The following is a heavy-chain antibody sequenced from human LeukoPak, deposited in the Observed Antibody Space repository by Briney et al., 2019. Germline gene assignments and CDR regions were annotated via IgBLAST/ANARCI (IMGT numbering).Heavy chain of an antibody. CDR2: IHNSGDT. V-gene: IGHV4-59*01. Sequence: SETLSLTCTVSGGSMSSYFWSWIRQPPGKGLEWIGYIHNSGDTMYNPSLKGRVTISVDTSKNEFSLKLNSVTTADTAVYHCSNGGGYRIEDWGQEPWSPSPQ. D-gene: IGHD3-22*01. CDR3: SNGGGYRIED. CDR1: GGSMSSYF. J-gene: IGHJ4*01.